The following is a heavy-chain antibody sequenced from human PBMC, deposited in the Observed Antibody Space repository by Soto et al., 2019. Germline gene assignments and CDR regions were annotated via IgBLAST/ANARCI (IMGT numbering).Heavy chain of an antibody. CDR2: IIPIFGTA. D-gene: IGHD3-16*01. Sequence: SVKVSCKDYGRTFSSYAISCVRQAPGQGLEWMGGIIPIFGTANYAQKFQGRVTITADESTSTAYMELSSLRSEDTAVYYCARSCLLCAFDIWGQGTMVTVAS. CDR3: ARSCLLCAFDI. V-gene: IGHV1-69*13. J-gene: IGHJ3*02. CDR1: GRTFSSYA.